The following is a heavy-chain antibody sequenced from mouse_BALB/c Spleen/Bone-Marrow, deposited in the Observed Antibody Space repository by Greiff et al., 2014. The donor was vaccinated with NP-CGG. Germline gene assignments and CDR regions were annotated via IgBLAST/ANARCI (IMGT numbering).Heavy chain of an antibody. CDR1: GFTFSDYY. J-gene: IGHJ3*01. Sequence: VQLQQSGGGLVKPGGSLKLSCAASGFTFSDYYMYWVRQTPEKRLEWVATISDGGSYTYYPDSVKGRFTISRDNAKNNLYLQMSSLKSEDTATYYCAREGDGAYWGQGTLVTVSA. CDR3: AREGDGAY. D-gene: IGHD3-3*01. CDR2: ISDGGSYT. V-gene: IGHV5-4*02.